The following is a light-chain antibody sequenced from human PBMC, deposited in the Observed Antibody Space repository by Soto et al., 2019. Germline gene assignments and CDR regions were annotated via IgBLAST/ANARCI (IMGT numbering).Light chain of an antibody. CDR3: GTWDSSLSAVV. J-gene: IGLJ2*01. CDR1: SSNIGNNY. Sequence: QPVLTQPPSVSAAPGQTVTISCSGSSSNIGNNYVSWYQQLPGTAPKLLIYENNKRPSGIPDRFSGSKSGTSATLGITGLQTGDEADYYCGTWDSSLSAVVFGGGTKVTVL. V-gene: IGLV1-51*02. CDR2: ENN.